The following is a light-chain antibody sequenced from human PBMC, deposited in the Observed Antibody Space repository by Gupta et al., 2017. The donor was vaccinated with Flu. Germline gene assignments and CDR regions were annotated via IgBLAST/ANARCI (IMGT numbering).Light chain of an antibody. J-gene: IGKJ3*01. Sequence: DIVMTQSPDSLAVSLGERATINCKSSQSVLYSSNNKNYLAWYQQNPGQPPKLLIYWASTRESGVPDRFSGSGSGTEFTLTISSLQAEDVAVYYCQQYYSTPFTFGPGTKVDIK. V-gene: IGKV4-1*01. CDR3: QQYYSTPFT. CDR2: WAS. CDR1: QSVLYSSNNKNY.